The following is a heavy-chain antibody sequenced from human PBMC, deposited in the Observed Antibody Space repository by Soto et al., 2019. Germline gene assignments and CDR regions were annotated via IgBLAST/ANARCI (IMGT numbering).Heavy chain of an antibody. J-gene: IGHJ3*02. V-gene: IGHV1-69*06. Sequence: ASVKVSCKASGGTFSSYAISWVRQAPGQGLEWMGGIIPIFGTANYAQKFQGRVTITADKSTSTAYMELSSLRSEDTAVYYCARALGSNLAYCGGDCYQPSFDIWRKGTMVAASS. CDR3: ARALGSNLAYCGGDCYQPSFDI. CDR1: GGTFSSYA. CDR2: IIPIFGTA. D-gene: IGHD2-21*02.